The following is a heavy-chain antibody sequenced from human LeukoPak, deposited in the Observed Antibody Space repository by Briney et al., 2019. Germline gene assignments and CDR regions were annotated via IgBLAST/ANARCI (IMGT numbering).Heavy chain of an antibody. J-gene: IGHJ4*02. CDR2: IYYSGST. V-gene: IGHV4-59*01. Sequence: SETLSLTCTVSGGSISSYYWSWIRKPPGKGLEWIGYIYYSGSTNYNPSLKSRVTISVDTSKNQFSLKLSSVTAADTAVYYCARDQSPGYGDAGYWGQGTLVTVSS. D-gene: IGHD4-17*01. CDR3: ARDQSPGYGDAGY. CDR1: GGSISSYY.